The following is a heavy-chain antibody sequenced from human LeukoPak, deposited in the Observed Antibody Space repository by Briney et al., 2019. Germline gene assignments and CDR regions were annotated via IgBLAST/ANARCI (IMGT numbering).Heavy chain of an antibody. CDR2: IIPIFGTA. V-gene: IGHV1-69*13. Sequence: GASVKVSCKASGGTFSSYAISWVRQAPGQGLEWMGGIIPIFGTANYAQKFQGRVTITADESTSTAYMELSSLRSEDTAVYYCARGGTVTSPHYYYYMDVWGKGTTVTVSS. J-gene: IGHJ6*03. CDR3: ARGGTVTSPHYYYYMDV. CDR1: GGTFSSYA. D-gene: IGHD4-11*01.